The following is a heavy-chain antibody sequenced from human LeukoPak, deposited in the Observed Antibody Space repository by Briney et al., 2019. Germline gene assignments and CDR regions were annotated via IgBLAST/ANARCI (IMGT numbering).Heavy chain of an antibody. J-gene: IGHJ4*02. D-gene: IGHD3-9*01. V-gene: IGHV3-9*01. CDR1: GFTFDDYA. CDR2: ISWNSGSI. Sequence: GRSLRLSCAASGFTFDDYAMHWVRQAPGKGLEWVSGISWNSGSIGYADSVKGRFTISRDNAKNSLYLQMNSLRAEDTALYYCAKGRYFDWLTPSDYWGQGTLVTVSS. CDR3: AKGRYFDWLTPSDY.